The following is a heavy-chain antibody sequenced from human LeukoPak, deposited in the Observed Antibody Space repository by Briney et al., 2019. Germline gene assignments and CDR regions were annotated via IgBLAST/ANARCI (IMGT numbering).Heavy chain of an antibody. CDR1: GFTFSSYS. D-gene: IGHD4-17*01. Sequence: GGPLGFSGPPSGFTFSSYSRNWVGKAPGKGLNWVSSISSSSSYIYYADSVKGRFTISRDNAKNSLYLQMNSLRAEDTAVYYCARGPGDYADYWGQGTLVTVSS. V-gene: IGHV3-21*01. CDR2: ISSSSSYI. J-gene: IGHJ4*02. CDR3: ARGPGDYADY.